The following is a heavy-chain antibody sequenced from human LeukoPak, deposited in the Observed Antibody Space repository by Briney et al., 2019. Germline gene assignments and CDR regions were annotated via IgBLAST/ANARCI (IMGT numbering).Heavy chain of an antibody. CDR1: GFTFSSYS. V-gene: IGHV3-21*01. Sequence: GGSLRLSCAASGFTFSSYSMNWVRQAPGKGLEWVSSISSSSYIYYADSVKGRFTISRDNAKNSLYLQMNSLRAEDTAVYYCASTYQRKTYYDYVWGSYRYPFDYWGQGTLVTVSS. CDR3: ASTYQRKTYYDYVWGSYRYPFDY. D-gene: IGHD3-16*02. CDR2: ISSSSYI. J-gene: IGHJ4*02.